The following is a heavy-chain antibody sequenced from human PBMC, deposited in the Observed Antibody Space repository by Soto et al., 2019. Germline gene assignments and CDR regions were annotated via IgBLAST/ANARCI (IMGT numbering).Heavy chain of an antibody. V-gene: IGHV4-31*03. CDR1: GGSISSGGYY. CDR3: ARGERLFRGSFDS. CDR2: IFYSGTT. Sequence: SETLSLTCTVSGGSISSGGYYWSWIRQHPGKGLEWIGYIFYSGTTYYNPSLKSRVTISVDTSKNQFSLKLTSVTAADTAVYFCARGERLFRGSFDSWRQGTLVTVSS. D-gene: IGHD2-15*01. J-gene: IGHJ5*01.